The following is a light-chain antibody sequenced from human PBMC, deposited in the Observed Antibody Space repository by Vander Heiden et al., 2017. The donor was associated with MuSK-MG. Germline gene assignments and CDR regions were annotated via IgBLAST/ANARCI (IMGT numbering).Light chain of an antibody. CDR1: QDISNY. CDR2: DAS. V-gene: IGKV1-33*01. CDR3: QQYENLPIT. J-gene: IGKJ5*01. Sequence: DIQMTQSPSSLSASVGDRVTLTCQASQDISNYLNWYQQKPGKAPKLLIYDASNLETGVPSRFSGSGSGTDFTFTISSLKPEDIATYYSQQYENLPITFGQGTRLEMK.